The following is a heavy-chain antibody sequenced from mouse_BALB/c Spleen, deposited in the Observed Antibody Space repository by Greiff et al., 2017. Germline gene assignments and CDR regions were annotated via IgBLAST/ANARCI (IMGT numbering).Heavy chain of an antibody. CDR3: ARGRDYYGAWFAF. J-gene: IGHJ3*01. CDR1: GFTFSSYA. V-gene: IGHV5-6-5*01. D-gene: IGHD1-2*01. CDR2: ISSGGST. Sequence: DVMLVESGGGLVKPGGSLKLSCAASGFTFSSYAMSWVRQNPEKRLEWVASISSGGSTYYPDSVKGRFTISRDNARNILYLQMSSLRSEDTAMYYCARGRDYYGAWFAFWGQGTLVTVSA.